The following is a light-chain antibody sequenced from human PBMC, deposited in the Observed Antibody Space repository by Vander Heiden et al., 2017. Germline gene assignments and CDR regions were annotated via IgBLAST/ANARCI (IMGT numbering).Light chain of an antibody. Sequence: YVLTQPPSVSVAPGQTARMACEGDNIEHQSVHWYQQKPGQAPVLVVYDDSDRPSGIPERISGSKPGNTATLTISGVEAGDEADYYCQVWDSGSDHVVFGGGTKLTVL. J-gene: IGLJ2*01. CDR2: DDS. CDR1: NIEHQS. V-gene: IGLV3-21*02. CDR3: QVWDSGSDHVV.